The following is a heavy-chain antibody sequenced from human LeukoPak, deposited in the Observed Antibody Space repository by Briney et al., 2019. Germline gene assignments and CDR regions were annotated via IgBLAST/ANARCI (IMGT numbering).Heavy chain of an antibody. Sequence: GGSLRLSCATSGFTFTSHSMNWVRQAPGKGLEWVSFITSSSTTIYYADSVKGRFTISRDNAKNSLYLQMNSLRDEDTAVYYCSRVRGTALVNMYFDYWSQGTLVTVSS. J-gene: IGHJ4*02. CDR2: ITSSSTTI. V-gene: IGHV3-48*02. D-gene: IGHD2-21*02. CDR3: SRVRGTALVNMYFDY. CDR1: GFTFTSHS.